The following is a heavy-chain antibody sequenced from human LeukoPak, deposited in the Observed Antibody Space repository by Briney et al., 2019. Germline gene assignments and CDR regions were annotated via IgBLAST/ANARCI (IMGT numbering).Heavy chain of an antibody. CDR1: GYPFTTHY. CDR3: ARIHTGGNYYYYYMDV. D-gene: IGHD3-16*01. V-gene: IGHV1-46*01. Sequence: GASVKVSCKASGYPFTTHYMHWVRQAPGQGLEWMGIVNPTNTGTTYAQTFQGRLTVTADPSTSTVYLVLDSLRSEDTAVYYCARIHTGGNYYYYYMDVWGKGTTVTISS. CDR2: VNPTNTGT. J-gene: IGHJ6*03.